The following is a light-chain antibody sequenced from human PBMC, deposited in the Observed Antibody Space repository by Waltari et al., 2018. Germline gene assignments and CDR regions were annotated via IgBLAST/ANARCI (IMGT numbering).Light chain of an antibody. J-gene: IGKJ2*03. CDR2: GAS. V-gene: IGKV3-15*01. Sequence: EVVMTQSPATLSVSPGERATLSCRASQSVSTNLAWYQQKPGQAPRLVIYGASTRAAGLPARFSGSGSGTEFTLTISSLQSEDFAVYYCQQYNYWYSFGQGTKLEMK. CDR3: QQYNYWYS. CDR1: QSVSTN.